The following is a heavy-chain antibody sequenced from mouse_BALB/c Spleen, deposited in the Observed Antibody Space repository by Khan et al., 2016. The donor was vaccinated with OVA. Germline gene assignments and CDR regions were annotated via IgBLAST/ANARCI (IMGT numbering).Heavy chain of an antibody. J-gene: IGHJ3*01. CDR2: IWSAGST. D-gene: IGHD2-4*01. V-gene: IGHV2-2*02. CDR1: GFSLTNYS. CDR3: ARRGYDYGRGAWFAY. Sequence: QVRLQQSGPGLVQPSQSLSITCTVSGFSLTNYSVHWVRQSPGKGLEWLGVIWSAGSTAYNAAFISRLSISKDNSRSQVFFKMNSLQPNDTAIYYCARRGYDYGRGAWFAYWGQGTLVTVSA.